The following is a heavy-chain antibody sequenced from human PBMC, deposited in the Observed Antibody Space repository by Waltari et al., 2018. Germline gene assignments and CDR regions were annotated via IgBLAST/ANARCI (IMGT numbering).Heavy chain of an antibody. V-gene: IGHV3-48*03. CDR3: ARKGVDSSSGD. D-gene: IGHD6-13*01. J-gene: IGHJ4*02. CDR1: GFTFSSYD. Sequence: EVQLVESGGGLVQPGGSLRLSCAASGFTFSSYDMNWVRQAPGKGLEWVSYISSSGSTIYYADSVKGRFTISRDNAKNSLYLQMNSLRAEDTAVYYCARKGVDSSSGDWGQGTLVTVSS. CDR2: ISSSGSTI.